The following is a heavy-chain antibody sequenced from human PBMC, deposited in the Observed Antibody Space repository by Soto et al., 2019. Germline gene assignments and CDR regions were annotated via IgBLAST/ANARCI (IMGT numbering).Heavy chain of an antibody. Sequence: EVQLLESGGGLVQPGGSLRLSCAASGFTFSSYAMNWVRQAPGKELEWVSAISGSGGSTYYAHSVKGRFTISRDNPKNSLYLQMNSLRAEATAVYYCAKPSVPRPRKTVTFDFWGQGTLVTVSS. D-gene: IGHD4-17*01. CDR1: GFTFSSYA. J-gene: IGHJ5*01. CDR2: ISGSGGST. V-gene: IGHV3-23*01. CDR3: AKPSVPRPRKTVTFDF.